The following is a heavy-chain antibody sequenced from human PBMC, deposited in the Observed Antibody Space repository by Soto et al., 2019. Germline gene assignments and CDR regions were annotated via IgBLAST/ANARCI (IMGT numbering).Heavy chain of an antibody. V-gene: IGHV3-21*01. J-gene: IGHJ4*02. CDR2: IDATSNYI. CDR3: ANGSYGTFDY. Sequence: EVQLVESGGGLVKPGGSLRLSCAASGFTFSSYSVNWVRQAPGKGLEWVSSIDATSNYIYYADSVKGRFTISRDNAKNSLYLQMNSLRAEETAVYYCANGSYGTFDYWGQGTLVTVSS. CDR1: GFTFSSYS. D-gene: IGHD1-26*01.